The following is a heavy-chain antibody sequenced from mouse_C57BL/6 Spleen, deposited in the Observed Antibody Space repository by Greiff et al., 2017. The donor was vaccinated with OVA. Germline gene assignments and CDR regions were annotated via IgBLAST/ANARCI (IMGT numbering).Heavy chain of an antibody. D-gene: IGHD2-13*01. J-gene: IGHJ2*01. CDR1: GFTFSSYS. CDR2: ISDGGSYT. CDR3: ARDNCDNFGY. V-gene: IGHV5-4*01. Sequence: EVLLVESGGGLVKPGGSLKLSCAASGFTFSSYSMSWVRQTPEKRLEWVATISDGGSYTYSPDTVTGRFTFSRANAKNNLYLQMGHMKSEDTAMYYCARDNCDNFGYWGQGTTLTVSS.